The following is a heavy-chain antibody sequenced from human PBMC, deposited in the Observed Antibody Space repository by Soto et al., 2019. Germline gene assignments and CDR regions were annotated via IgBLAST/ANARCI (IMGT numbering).Heavy chain of an antibody. CDR1: GFTFTSSA. D-gene: IGHD3-3*01. CDR3: AGLRFSGGDYYYYGMDV. CDR2: IVVGSGNT. Sequence: QMQLVQSGPEVKKPGTSVKVSCKASGFTFTSSAVQWVRQARGQRLEWIGWIVVGSGNTNDAQKFQARVTITRDMSTSTAYMELSSLSSEDTAVYYCAGLRFSGGDYYYYGMDVWGQGTTVTVSS. J-gene: IGHJ6*02. V-gene: IGHV1-58*01.